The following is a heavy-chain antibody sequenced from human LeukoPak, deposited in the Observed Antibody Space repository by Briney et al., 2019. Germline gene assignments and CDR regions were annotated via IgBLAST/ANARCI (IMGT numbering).Heavy chain of an antibody. CDR1: GFTFSSYA. CDR2: ISGSGGST. CDR3: ASMTVVTATVDY. J-gene: IGHJ4*02. Sequence: GGSLRLSCAASGFTFSSYAMSWVRQAPGKGLEWVSAISGSGGSTYYADSVKGRFTISRDNSKNTLSLQMNSLRAEDTAVYYCASMTVVTATVDYWGQGTLVTVSS. D-gene: IGHD2-15*01. V-gene: IGHV3-23*01.